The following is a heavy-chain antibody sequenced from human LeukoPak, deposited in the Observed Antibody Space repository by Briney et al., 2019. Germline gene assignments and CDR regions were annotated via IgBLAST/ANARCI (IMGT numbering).Heavy chain of an antibody. CDR2: INGDGIST. V-gene: IGHV3-74*01. CDR1: GFTFSDYW. CDR3: ARDVGNFDY. J-gene: IGHJ4*02. Sequence: GGSLRLSCAASGFTFSDYWMHWVRQAPGKGLVWVSRINGDGISTGYADSVKGRFTVSRDNAKKTLYLQMNSLRAEDTAVYYCARDVGNFDYWGQGTLVTVSS.